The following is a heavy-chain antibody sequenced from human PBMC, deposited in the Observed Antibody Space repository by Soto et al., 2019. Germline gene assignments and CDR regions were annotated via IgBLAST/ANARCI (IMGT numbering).Heavy chain of an antibody. CDR3: TALHLNYYDGSGYPDY. D-gene: IGHD3-22*01. CDR2: IKSKTDGGTT. V-gene: IGHV3-15*07. CDR1: VFTFSNAW. Sequence: PGGPLRLSCAASVFTFSNAWVNWVRQAQGKGLEWVGRIKSKTDGGTTDYAAPVKGRFTISRDDSKNTLYLQMNSLKFVYTAVYYCTALHLNYYDGSGYPDYWGQGTLVTVSS. J-gene: IGHJ4*02.